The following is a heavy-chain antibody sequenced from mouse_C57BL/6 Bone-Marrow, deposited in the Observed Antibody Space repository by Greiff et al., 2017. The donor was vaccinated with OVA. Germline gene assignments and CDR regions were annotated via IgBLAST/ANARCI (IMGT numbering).Heavy chain of an antibody. J-gene: IGHJ2*01. CDR2: INYDGSST. CDR1: GFTFSDYY. Sequence: DVKLVESEGGLVQPGSSMKLSCTASGFTFSDYYMAWVRQVPEKGLEWVANINYDGSSTYYLDSLKSRFIISRDNAKNILYLQMSSLKSEDTATYYCARDLWYLDYWGQGTTLTVSS. D-gene: IGHD2-1*01. V-gene: IGHV5-16*01. CDR3: ARDLWYLDY.